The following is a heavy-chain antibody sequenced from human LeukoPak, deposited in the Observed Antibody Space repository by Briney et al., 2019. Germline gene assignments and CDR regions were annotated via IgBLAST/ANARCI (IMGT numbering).Heavy chain of an antibody. Sequence: SETLSLTCAVYGGSFSGYYWSWIRQPPGKGLEWIGEINHSGSTNYNPSLKSRVTISVDTSKNQFSLKLSSVTAADTAVYYCARSPYDYYYYYYMDVWGKGTTVTISS. CDR2: INHSGST. J-gene: IGHJ6*03. CDR3: ARSPYDYYYYYYMDV. D-gene: IGHD4-17*01. V-gene: IGHV4-34*01. CDR1: GGSFSGYY.